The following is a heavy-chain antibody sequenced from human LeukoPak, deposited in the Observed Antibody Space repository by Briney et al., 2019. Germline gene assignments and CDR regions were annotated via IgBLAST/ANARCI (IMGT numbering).Heavy chain of an antibody. D-gene: IGHD3-9*01. J-gene: IGHJ3*02. Sequence: ASVKVSCKASGYTFTSYDINWVRQAPGQGLGWMGWMNPNSGNTGYAQKFQGRVTMTRNTSISTAYMELSSLRSEDTAVYYCARGPGRAILTGYLWGRSTLVHAFDIWGQGTMVTVSS. V-gene: IGHV1-8*01. CDR2: MNPNSGNT. CDR3: ARGPGRAILTGYLWGRSTLVHAFDI. CDR1: GYTFTSYD.